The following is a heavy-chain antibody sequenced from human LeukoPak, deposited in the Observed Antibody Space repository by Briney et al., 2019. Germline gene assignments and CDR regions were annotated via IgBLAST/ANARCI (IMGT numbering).Heavy chain of an antibody. CDR3: ARGPMTADFWSGSNWFDP. J-gene: IGHJ5*02. CDR2: IYTSGST. CDR1: GGSISSYY. Sequence: SETLSLTCTVSGGSISSYYWSWIRQPAGKGLEWIGRIYTSGSTNYNPSLKSRVTMSVDTSKNQFSLKLSSVTATDTAVYYCARGPMTADFWSGSNWFDPWGQGTLVTVSS. D-gene: IGHD3-3*01. V-gene: IGHV4-4*07.